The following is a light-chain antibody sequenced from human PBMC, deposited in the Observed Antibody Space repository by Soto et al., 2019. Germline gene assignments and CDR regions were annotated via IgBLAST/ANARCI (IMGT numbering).Light chain of an antibody. Sequence: QSVLTQSSSASASLGSSVKLTCTLSSGHSSYIIAWHQQQPGKAPRYLMKLEGSGSYNKGSGVPDRFSGSSSGADRYLTISNLQFEDEADYYCETWESNTQFFGTGTKLTVL. CDR2: LEGSGSY. CDR3: ETWESNTQF. J-gene: IGLJ1*01. V-gene: IGLV4-60*02. CDR1: SGHSSYI.